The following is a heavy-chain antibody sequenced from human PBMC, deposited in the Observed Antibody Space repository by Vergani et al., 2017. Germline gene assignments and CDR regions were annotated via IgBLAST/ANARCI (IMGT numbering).Heavy chain of an antibody. J-gene: IGHJ4*02. CDR1: GFSFGDYA. D-gene: IGHD5-18*01. V-gene: IGHV3-49*04. CDR3: SRGLGYSFGYSDY. Sequence: EVQLVESGGGLVPPGRSLRLSCAASGFSFGDYAMTWVRQAPGKGLGWVAFIRNKAYGGTTEYAASVKGRFTISRDESKRLAYLQLSGLKTEDTAVYFCSRGLGYSFGYSDYWGQGTLVTVSS. CDR2: IRNKAYGGTT.